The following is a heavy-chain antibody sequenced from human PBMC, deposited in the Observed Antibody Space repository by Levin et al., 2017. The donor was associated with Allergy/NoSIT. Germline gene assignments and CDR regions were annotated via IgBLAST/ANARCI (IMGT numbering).Heavy chain of an antibody. J-gene: IGHJ6*03. CDR3: ARDRGGGLVPGDSYYYVDV. V-gene: IGHV4-30-4*01. Sequence: SETLSLTCTVSGGSISSGDYYWSWIRQPPGKGLEWIGYIYYSGSTYYNPSLKSRLTISVDTSKNQFSLKLSSVTAADTAVYYCARDRGGGLVPGDSYYYVDVWGKGTTVTVSS. CDR1: GGSISSGDYY. CDR2: IYYSGST. D-gene: IGHD3-16*01.